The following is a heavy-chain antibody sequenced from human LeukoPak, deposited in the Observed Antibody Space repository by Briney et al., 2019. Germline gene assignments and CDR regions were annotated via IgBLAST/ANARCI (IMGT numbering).Heavy chain of an antibody. CDR1: GGTFSSYT. CDR3: ARGYCSSTSCFWEKRFDP. CDR2: IIPILGIA. D-gene: IGHD2-2*01. V-gene: IGHV1-69*02. Sequence: VKVSCKASGGTFSSYTISWLRQDPGQGLEWMGRIIPILGIANYAQKFQGRVTITADKSTSTAYMELSSLRSEDTAVYYCARGYCSSTSCFWEKRFDPWGQGTLVTVSS. J-gene: IGHJ5*02.